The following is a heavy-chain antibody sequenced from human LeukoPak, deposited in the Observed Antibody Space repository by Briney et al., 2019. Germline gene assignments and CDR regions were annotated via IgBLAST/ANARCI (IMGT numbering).Heavy chain of an antibody. Sequence: ASVKVSCKASGYTFTGYYMHWVRQAPGQGLEWMGWINPNSGGTNYAQKFQGGVTMTRDTSISTAYMELSRLRSDDTAVYYCARDPQQWLAAYFDYWGQGTLVTVSS. V-gene: IGHV1-2*02. CDR1: GYTFTGYY. CDR3: ARDPQQWLAAYFDY. D-gene: IGHD6-19*01. J-gene: IGHJ4*02. CDR2: INPNSGGT.